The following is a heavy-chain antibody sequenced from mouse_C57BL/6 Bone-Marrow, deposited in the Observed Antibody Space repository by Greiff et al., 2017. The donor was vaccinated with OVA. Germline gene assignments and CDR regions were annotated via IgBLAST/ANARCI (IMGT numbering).Heavy chain of an antibody. CDR3: ARHGTTVDEGDAMDY. V-gene: IGHV5-2*01. Sequence: EVKLVESGGGLVQPGESLKLSCESNEYEFPSHDMSWVRKTPEQRLELVAAINSDGGSTYYPETMERRFIISRDNTKKTLYLQMSSLRSEDTALYYCARHGTTVDEGDAMDYWGQGTSVTVSS. CDR2: INSDGGST. D-gene: IGHD1-1*01. CDR1: EYEFPSHD. J-gene: IGHJ4*01.